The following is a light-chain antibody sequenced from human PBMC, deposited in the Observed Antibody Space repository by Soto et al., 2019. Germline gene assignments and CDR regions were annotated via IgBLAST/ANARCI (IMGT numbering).Light chain of an antibody. CDR3: QQYKGT. J-gene: IGKJ1*01. CDR1: QSISSW. CDR2: DAS. Sequence: DIQMTQSPSTLSASVGDRVTITCRASQSISSWLAWYQQKPGKAPKLLIYDASSLESGAPSRFSGSGSGTEFTLAISSLQPDDFATYYCQQYKGTFGQGTKVEIK. V-gene: IGKV1-5*01.